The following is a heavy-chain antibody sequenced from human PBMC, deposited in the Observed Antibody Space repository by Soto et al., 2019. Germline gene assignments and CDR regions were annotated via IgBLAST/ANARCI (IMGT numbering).Heavy chain of an antibody. CDR1: GFTFSSYA. CDR2: ISGSGGST. V-gene: IGHV3-23*01. Sequence: GGSLRLSCAASGFTFSSYAMSWVRQAPGKGLEWVSAISGSGGSTYYADSVKGRFTISRDNSKNTLYLQMNSLRAEDTAVYYCAKDWAVLIWFGELHDYGMDVWGQGTTVTVSS. J-gene: IGHJ6*02. CDR3: AKDWAVLIWFGELHDYGMDV. D-gene: IGHD3-10*01.